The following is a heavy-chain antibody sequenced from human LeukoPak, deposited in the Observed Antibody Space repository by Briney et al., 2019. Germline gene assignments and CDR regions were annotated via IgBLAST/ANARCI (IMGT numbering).Heavy chain of an antibody. V-gene: IGHV3-11*04. J-gene: IGHJ4*02. CDR1: GFTFSDYY. Sequence: GGSLRLSCAASGFTFSDYYMGWIRQAPGKGLEWVSYISSSGSTIYYADSVKGRFTISRDNARNSLYLQMNSLRAEDTAVYYCASRLVYYFDYWGQGTLVTVSS. CDR3: ASRLVYYFDY. CDR2: ISSSGSTI. D-gene: IGHD6-6*01.